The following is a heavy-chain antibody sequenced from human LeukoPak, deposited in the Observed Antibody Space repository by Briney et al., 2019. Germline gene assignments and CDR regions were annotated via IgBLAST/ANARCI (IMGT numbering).Heavy chain of an antibody. CDR2: IYHNGGT. V-gene: IGHV4-59*01. Sequence: PSETLSLTCTVSGGSIINYYWTWIRQPPGKGLEWIGSIYHNGGTNYNPSLESRVTMSVDTSKNQFFLKMTSVTAADTAVYYCARDHGSSNWYYYWGQGTLVTVAS. CDR1: GGSIINYY. D-gene: IGHD6-13*01. J-gene: IGHJ4*02. CDR3: ARDHGSSNWYYY.